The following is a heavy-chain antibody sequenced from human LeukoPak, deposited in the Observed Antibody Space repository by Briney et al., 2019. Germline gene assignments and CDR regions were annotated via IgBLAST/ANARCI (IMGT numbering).Heavy chain of an antibody. CDR3: AREWGSGYFSLDY. D-gene: IGHD5-12*01. CDR2: IYHSGST. J-gene: IGHJ4*02. V-gene: IGHV4-4*02. CDR1: GGSISSSNW. Sequence: SETLSLTCAVSGGSISSSNWWSWVRQPPGKGLEWIGEIYHSGSTNYNPSLKSRVTISVDKSKNQFSLKLSSVTAADTAVYYCAREWGSGYFSLDYWGQGTLVTVSS.